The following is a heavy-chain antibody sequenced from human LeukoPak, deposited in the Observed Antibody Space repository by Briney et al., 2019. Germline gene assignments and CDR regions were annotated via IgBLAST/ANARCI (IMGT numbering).Heavy chain of an antibody. CDR1: GGSISSYY. J-gene: IGHJ5*02. D-gene: IGHD6-13*01. CDR2: IYYSGST. V-gene: IGHV4-59*01. CDR3: AGINSRARTNWFDP. Sequence: SETLSLTYTVSGGSISSYYWSWIRQPPGKGLEWIGYIYYSGSTNYNPSLKSRVTISVDTSKNQFSLKLSSVTAADTAVYYCAGINSRARTNWFDPWGQGTLVTVSS.